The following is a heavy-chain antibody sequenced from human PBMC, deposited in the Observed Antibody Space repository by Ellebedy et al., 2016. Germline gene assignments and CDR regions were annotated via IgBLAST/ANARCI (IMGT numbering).Heavy chain of an antibody. Sequence: SETLSLXXAVYGGSFSGYYWSWIRQPPGKGLEWIGEINHSGSTYYNPSLKSRVTISIDTSKNQFSLKLSSVTAADTAVYYCAREQIYYDSSGYLPPDIWGQGTMVTVSS. J-gene: IGHJ3*02. CDR2: INHSGST. V-gene: IGHV4-34*01. D-gene: IGHD3-22*01. CDR3: AREQIYYDSSGYLPPDI. CDR1: GGSFSGYY.